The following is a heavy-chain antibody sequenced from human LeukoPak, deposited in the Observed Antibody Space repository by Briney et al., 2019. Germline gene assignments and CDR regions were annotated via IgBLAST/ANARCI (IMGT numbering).Heavy chain of an antibody. CDR2: IHKAGSTI. J-gene: IGHJ4*02. CDR1: GFTFNDYG. V-gene: IGHV3-48*01. CDR3: TRDPHALDY. Sequence: GGSLRLSCAASGFTFNDYGMSWVRQAPGKGLEWVSYIHKAGSTIFYADSVKGRFTISRDNAKNSLYLQMNNLRVEDTAIYYCTRDPHALDYWGQGTQVTVSS.